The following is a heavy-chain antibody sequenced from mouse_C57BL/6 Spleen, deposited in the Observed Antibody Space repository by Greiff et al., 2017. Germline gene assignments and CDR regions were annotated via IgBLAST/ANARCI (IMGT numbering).Heavy chain of an antibody. CDR2: IHPNSGST. CDR1: GYTFTSYW. V-gene: IGHV1-64*01. Sequence: QVQLQQSGAELVKPGASVKLSCKASGYTFTSYWMHWVKQRPGQGLEWIGMIHPNSGSTNYNEKFKSKATLTVDKSSSTAYMQLSSLTSEDSAVYYCATSGDYYGSSYYFDYWGQGTTLTVSS. D-gene: IGHD1-1*01. CDR3: ATSGDYYGSSYYFDY. J-gene: IGHJ2*01.